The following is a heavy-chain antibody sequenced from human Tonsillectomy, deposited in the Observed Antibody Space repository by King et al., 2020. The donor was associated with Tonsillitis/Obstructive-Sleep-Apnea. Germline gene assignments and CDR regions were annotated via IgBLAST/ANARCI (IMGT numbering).Heavy chain of an antibody. V-gene: IGHV4-59*01. J-gene: IGHJ3*02. CDR1: GGSISSYY. CDR2: IYYSGST. Sequence: QVQLQESGPGLVKPSETLSLTCTVSGGSISSYYWSWSRQPPGKGLEWVGYIYYSGSTNSNPSLRSRVTISVDKSKNQFSLELSSVTAADRDVYYCARDMVLEAEGDAFDIWLQGTMLTVS. D-gene: IGHD2-8*01. CDR3: ARDMVLEAEGDAFDI.